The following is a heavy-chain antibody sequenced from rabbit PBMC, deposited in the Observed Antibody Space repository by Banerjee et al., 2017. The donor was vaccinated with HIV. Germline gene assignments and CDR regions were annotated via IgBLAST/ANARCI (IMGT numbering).Heavy chain of an antibody. CDR1: GFDFSRFG. D-gene: IGHD3-1*01. Sequence: QEQLVESGGGLVQPGGSLKLSCKASGFDFSRFGMSWVRQAPGKGLEWIGYIDPVFGITYFASWVNGRFTISRENTQNTVSLQMNSLTAADTATYFCVRDTWNFNLWGPGTLVTVS. J-gene: IGHJ4*01. CDR2: IDPVFGIT. V-gene: IGHV1S47*01. CDR3: VRDTWNFNL.